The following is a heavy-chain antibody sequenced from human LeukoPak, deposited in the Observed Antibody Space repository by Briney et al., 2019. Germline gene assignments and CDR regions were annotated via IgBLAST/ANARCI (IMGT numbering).Heavy chain of an antibody. Sequence: GGSLRLSCAASGFTFSSYGMHWVRQAPGKGLEGVAVISYDGSNKYYADSVKGRFTISRDNSKNTLYLQMNSLRAEDTAVYYCARDPLRFLERGYYYYMDVWGKGTTVTVSS. CDR2: ISYDGSNK. CDR1: GFTFSSYG. J-gene: IGHJ6*03. CDR3: ARDPLRFLERGYYYYMDV. V-gene: IGHV3-30*03. D-gene: IGHD3-3*01.